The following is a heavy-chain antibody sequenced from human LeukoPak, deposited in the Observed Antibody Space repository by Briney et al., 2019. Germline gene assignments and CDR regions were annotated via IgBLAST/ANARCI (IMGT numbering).Heavy chain of an antibody. Sequence: SQTLSLTCTVSGGSISSGSYYWSWIRQPAGKGLEWIGRIYTSGSTNYNPSLKSRVTISVDTSKNQFSLKLSSVTAADTAVYYCARTGDITIFGVASTYFDYWGQGTLVTVSS. CDR3: ARTGDITIFGVASTYFDY. CDR2: IYTSGST. V-gene: IGHV4-61*02. CDR1: GGSISSGSYY. J-gene: IGHJ4*02. D-gene: IGHD3-3*01.